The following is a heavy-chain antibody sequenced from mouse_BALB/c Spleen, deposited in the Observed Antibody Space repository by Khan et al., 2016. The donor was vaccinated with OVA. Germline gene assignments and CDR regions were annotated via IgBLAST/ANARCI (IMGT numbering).Heavy chain of an antibody. CDR3: AREPFAY. CDR2: IWSGGST. Sequence: QVRLQQSGPGLVQPSQSLSITCTVSGFSLTSYGVHWVRQSSGKGLEWLGVIWSGGSTDYNAAFISRLSISKDNSKSQVFFKMNSLQADDTAIYYCAREPFAYWGQGTLVTVSA. CDR1: GFSLTSYG. V-gene: IGHV2-4-1*01. J-gene: IGHJ3*01.